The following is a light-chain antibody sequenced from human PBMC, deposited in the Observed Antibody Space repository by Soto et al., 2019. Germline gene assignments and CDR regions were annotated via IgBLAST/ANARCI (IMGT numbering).Light chain of an antibody. V-gene: IGKV3-11*01. Sequence: ESVLTQSPATLSLSPGEGATLSCRASQSISSHLAWYQQKPGQAPRLLMYDASNRATGIPARFSGSGSGTDFTLTISSLAPEDFADYYCQQRPNWPLTFGGGTKVEIK. J-gene: IGKJ4*01. CDR2: DAS. CDR3: QQRPNWPLT. CDR1: QSISSH.